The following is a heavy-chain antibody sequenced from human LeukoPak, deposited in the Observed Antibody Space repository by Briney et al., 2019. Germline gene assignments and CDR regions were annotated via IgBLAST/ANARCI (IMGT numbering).Heavy chain of an antibody. CDR3: ASSRGYSYGFFDY. V-gene: IGHV4-34*01. Sequence: SSETLSLTCAVYGGSFSGYYWSWIRQPPGKGLEWIGEINHSGSTNYNPSLKSRVTISVDTSKNQFSLKLSSVTAADTAVYYCASSRGYSYGFFDYWGQGTLVTVSS. CDR1: GGSFSGYY. D-gene: IGHD5-18*01. CDR2: INHSGST. J-gene: IGHJ4*02.